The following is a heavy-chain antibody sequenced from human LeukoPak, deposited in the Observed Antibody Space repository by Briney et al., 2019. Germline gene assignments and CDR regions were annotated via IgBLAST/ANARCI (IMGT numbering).Heavy chain of an antibody. D-gene: IGHD3-9*01. V-gene: IGHV1-8*01. CDR2: MNPNSGDT. J-gene: IGHJ4*02. CDR3: ARAPHYDILTGYRLFDY. CDR1: GYTFTSYD. Sequence: ASVKVSCKASGYTFTSYDINWVRQATGQGLEWMGWMNPNSGDTDYAQKFQGRVTMTRNTSISTAYMELSRLRSDDTAVYYCARAPHYDILTGYRLFDYWGQGTLVTVSS.